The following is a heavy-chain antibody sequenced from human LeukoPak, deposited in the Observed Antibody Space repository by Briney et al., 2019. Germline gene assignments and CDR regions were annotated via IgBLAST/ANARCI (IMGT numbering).Heavy chain of an antibody. D-gene: IGHD6-19*01. CDR3: ARAAVAGSGDY. CDR2: IYYSGST. J-gene: IGHJ4*02. Sequence: SWVRQPPGKGLEWIGYIYYSGSTYYNPFLKSRVTISVDTSKNQFSLKLSSVTAADTAVYYCARAAVAGSGDYWGQGTLVTVSS. V-gene: IGHV4-30-4*08.